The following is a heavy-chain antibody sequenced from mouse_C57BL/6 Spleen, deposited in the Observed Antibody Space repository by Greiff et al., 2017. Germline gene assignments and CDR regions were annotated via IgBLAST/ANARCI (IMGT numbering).Heavy chain of an antibody. CDR1: GYTFTDYN. CDR2: INPNNGGT. Sequence: VQLQQSGPELVKPGASVKIPCKASGYTFTDYNMDWVKQSHGKSLEWIGDINPNNGGTIYNQKFKGKATLTVDKSSSTAYMELRSLTSEDTAVYYCARKWVTTVVAPYDAMDYWGQGTSVTVSS. V-gene: IGHV1-18*01. J-gene: IGHJ4*01. D-gene: IGHD1-1*01. CDR3: ARKWVTTVVAPYDAMDY.